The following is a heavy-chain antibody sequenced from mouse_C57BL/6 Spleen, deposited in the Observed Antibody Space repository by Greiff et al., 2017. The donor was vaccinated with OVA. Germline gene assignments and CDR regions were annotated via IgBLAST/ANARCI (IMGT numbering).Heavy chain of an antibody. CDR1: GYTFTDYY. V-gene: IGHV1-19*01. Sequence: VQLQQSGPVLVKPGASVKMSCKASGYTFTDYYMNWVKQSHGKSLEWIGVINPYNGGTSYNQKFKGKATLTVDKSSSTAYMELNSLTSEDSAVYYCARREITTGSLYWYFDVWGTGTTVTVSS. CDR2: INPYNGGT. D-gene: IGHD1-1*01. CDR3: ARREITTGSLYWYFDV. J-gene: IGHJ1*03.